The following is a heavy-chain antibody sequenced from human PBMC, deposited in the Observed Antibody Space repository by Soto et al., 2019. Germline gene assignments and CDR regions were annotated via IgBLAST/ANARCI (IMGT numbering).Heavy chain of an antibody. CDR2: ISAYNGNT. J-gene: IGHJ6*02. V-gene: IGHV1-18*01. CDR1: GYTFTSYG. Sequence: QVQLVQSGAEVKKPGASVKVSCKASGYTFTSYGISWVRQAPGQGLEWMGWISAYNGNTNYAQKLQGRVTMTTDTSTNTAYMELRRLRSDDTAVYYFARARSGSYLYGMDVWGQGTTVTVSS. D-gene: IGHD3-10*01. CDR3: ARARSGSYLYGMDV.